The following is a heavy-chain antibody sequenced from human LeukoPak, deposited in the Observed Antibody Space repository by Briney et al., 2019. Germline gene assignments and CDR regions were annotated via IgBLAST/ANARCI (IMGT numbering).Heavy chain of an antibody. V-gene: IGHV4-34*01. CDR1: GGSFTNYY. J-gene: IGHJ5*02. Sequence: SETLSLTCNVSGGSFTNYYWSWIRQTPEKGLEWIGQINHSGDTSYNPSLRSRMTLSVDRSTNQFSLKVTSVTAADTGVYYCARGPGTLGLSPWGQGTLVTVSS. CDR2: INHSGDT. CDR3: ARGPGTLGLSP. D-gene: IGHD1-7*01.